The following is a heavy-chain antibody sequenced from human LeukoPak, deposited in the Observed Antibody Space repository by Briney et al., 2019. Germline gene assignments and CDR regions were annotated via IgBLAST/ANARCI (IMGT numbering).Heavy chain of an antibody. Sequence: GGSLRLSCAASGFIFSSYTLNWVRQAPGKGLEWVSSISTKSNNTYYADSVKGRFTISRDNSKNTLYLQMNSLRAEDTAVYYCARVADTAMAHFDYWGQGTLVTVSS. CDR2: ISTKSNNT. J-gene: IGHJ4*02. D-gene: IGHD5-18*01. V-gene: IGHV3-21*01. CDR1: GFIFSSYT. CDR3: ARVADTAMAHFDY.